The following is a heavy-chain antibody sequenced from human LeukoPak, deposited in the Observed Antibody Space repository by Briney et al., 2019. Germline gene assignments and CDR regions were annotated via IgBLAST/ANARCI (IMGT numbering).Heavy chain of an antibody. D-gene: IGHD3-10*01. CDR3: ARRGHVGGDWPGTSHYFDY. J-gene: IGHJ4*02. Sequence: PSETLSLTCAVYGGSFSGYYWSWIRQPPGKGLEWIGEINHSGSTNYNPSLKSRVTISVDTSKNQFSLKLSSVTAADTAVYYCARRGHVGGDWPGTSHYFDYWGQGTLVTVSS. CDR2: INHSGST. CDR1: GGSFSGYY. V-gene: IGHV4-34*01.